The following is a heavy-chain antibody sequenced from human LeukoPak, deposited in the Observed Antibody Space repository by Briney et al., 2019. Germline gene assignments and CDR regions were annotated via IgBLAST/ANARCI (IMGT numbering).Heavy chain of an antibody. CDR3: TRDGSGSSDFWSGVDV. CDR2: IKQDGSEK. CDR1: GFTLSSYW. D-gene: IGHD3-3*01. J-gene: IGHJ6*02. Sequence: SGGSLRLSCAASGFTLSSYWMTWVRQAPGKGLEWVSNIKQDGSEKYYVESVKGRFTISRDNAKNSLFLQMNSLSAEDTAVYYCTRDGSGSSDFWSGVDVWGQGTTVTVSS. V-gene: IGHV3-7*03.